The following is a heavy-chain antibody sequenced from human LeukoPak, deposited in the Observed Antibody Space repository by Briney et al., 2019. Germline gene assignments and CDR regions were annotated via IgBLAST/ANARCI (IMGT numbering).Heavy chain of an antibody. Sequence: ASVKVSCKASGYTFTSYDINWVRQATGQGLEWMGWMNPNSGNTGYAQKFQGRVTMTRNTSISTAYMELSSLRSEDTAVYYCARGGPPYNWFDPWGQGTLDTVSS. CDR1: GYTFTSYD. CDR2: MNPNSGNT. J-gene: IGHJ5*02. CDR3: ARGGPPYNWFDP. V-gene: IGHV1-8*01.